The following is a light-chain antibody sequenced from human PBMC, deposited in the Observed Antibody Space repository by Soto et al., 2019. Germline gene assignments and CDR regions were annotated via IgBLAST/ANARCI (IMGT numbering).Light chain of an antibody. CDR2: EVN. J-gene: IGLJ2*01. CDR1: SSDVGAYDY. V-gene: IGLV2-8*01. CDR3: GSYAGRNTLL. Sequence: QSALTQPPSASGSPGQSVTISCTGTSSDVGAYDYVSWYQQRPGKAPRLMIYEVNKRPSGVPDRFSGSKSANTASLTVSGLQSEDEADYYCGSYAGRNTLLFGGGTKLTVL.